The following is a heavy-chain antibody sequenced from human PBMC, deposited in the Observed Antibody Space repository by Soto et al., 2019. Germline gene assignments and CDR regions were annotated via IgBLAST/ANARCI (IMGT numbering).Heavy chain of an antibody. CDR3: AIHNSMNRPPNSSYLYMDV. CDR2: IYYSGNT. CDR1: GDSISSSNYY. Sequence: SETLSLTCTVSGDSISSSNYYWGWIRQSPGKGLEWIGNIYYSGNTYYNPSLKSRVTISADTSRNQFSLKLSSVTAADTAVYYCAIHNSMNRPPNSSYLYMDVWGKGTMVTVSS. D-gene: IGHD1-20*01. V-gene: IGHV4-39*01. J-gene: IGHJ6*03.